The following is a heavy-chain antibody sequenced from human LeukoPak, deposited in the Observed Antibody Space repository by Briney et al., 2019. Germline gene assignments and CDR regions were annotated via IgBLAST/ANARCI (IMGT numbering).Heavy chain of an antibody. CDR2: ISSSGSTI. CDR3: ARDRADCSSTSCFHFYGMDV. Sequence: GGSLRLSCAASGVTFSSYEMNWVRQAPGKGLEWVSYISSSGSTIYYADSVKGRFTISRDNAKNSLYLQMNSLRAEDTAVYYCARDRADCSSTSCFHFYGMDVWGQGTTVTVSS. D-gene: IGHD2-2*01. CDR1: GVTFSSYE. J-gene: IGHJ6*02. V-gene: IGHV3-48*03.